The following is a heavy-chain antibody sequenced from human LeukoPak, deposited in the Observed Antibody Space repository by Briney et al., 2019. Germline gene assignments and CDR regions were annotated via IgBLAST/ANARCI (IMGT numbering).Heavy chain of an antibody. J-gene: IGHJ4*02. CDR3: ARVRATAVAAPDY. D-gene: IGHD6-19*01. CDR2: IIPILGIA. V-gene: IGHV1-69*04. CDR1: GGAFSSYA. Sequence: GASVEVSCKASGGAFSSYAISWVRQAPGQGLEWMGRIIPILGIANYAQKFQGRVTITADKSTSTAYMELSSLRSEDTAVYYCARVRATAVAAPDYWGQGTLVTVSS.